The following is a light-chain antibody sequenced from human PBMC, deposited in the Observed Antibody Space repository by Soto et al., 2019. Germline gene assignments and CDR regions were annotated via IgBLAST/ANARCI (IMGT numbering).Light chain of an antibody. V-gene: IGKV1-39*01. Sequence: DIQMTQSPSSLSASVGDRVTITCRASQSISSYLNWYQQKPGKAPKLLIYAASSLQSGVPSRFSGSGSGTDFTLNIRSLQTEDFGTYYCQQSYSTITFGGGPKVDIK. J-gene: IGKJ4*01. CDR2: AAS. CDR3: QQSYSTIT. CDR1: QSISSY.